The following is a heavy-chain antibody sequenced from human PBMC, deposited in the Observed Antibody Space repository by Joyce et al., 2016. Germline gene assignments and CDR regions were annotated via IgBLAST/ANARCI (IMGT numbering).Heavy chain of an antibody. CDR3: ARDQYYGSGRHYFDS. CDR1: GDSIRSDPYY. V-gene: IGHV4-39*07. Sequence: QLQLQESGPGLVKSSATLSLTCAVSGDSIRSDPYYWGLIRQPPGKGLDWIGSICHSGTTYYNPSLNSRVTISVDTSRNQCSLTLTSVTAADTAVYYCARDQYYGSGRHYFDSWGQGTLVTVSS. J-gene: IGHJ4*02. D-gene: IGHD3-10*01. CDR2: ICHSGTT.